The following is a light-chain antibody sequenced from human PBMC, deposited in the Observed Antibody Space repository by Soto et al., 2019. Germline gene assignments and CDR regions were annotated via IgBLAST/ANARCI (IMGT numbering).Light chain of an antibody. Sequence: QSVLTQSPSASGTPGQKVTISCSGSSSNIGSNTVTWYQHLPGTAPKLLIYSNNQRSSGVPGRFSGSKSGTSASLAITGVQSEDGADYYCAAWDDSLHVYFFGTGTKLTVL. CDR3: AAWDDSLHVYF. CDR1: SSNIGSNT. CDR2: SNN. J-gene: IGLJ1*01. V-gene: IGLV1-44*01.